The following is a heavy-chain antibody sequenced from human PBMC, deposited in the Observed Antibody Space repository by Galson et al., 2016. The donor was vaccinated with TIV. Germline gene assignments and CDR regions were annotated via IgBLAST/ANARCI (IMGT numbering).Heavy chain of an antibody. V-gene: IGHV3-30-3*01. CDR3: TRNGRGNWKYVDYFDY. CDR1: GFTFSSYT. CDR2: ISHDGNNK. D-gene: IGHD1-7*01. Sequence: SLRLSCAASGFTFSSYTFHWVRQTPGKGLEWVAIISHDGNNKDVADSVQGRFTISRDSSKNTVYLQMNNRRPEDTALYFCTRNGRGNWKYVDYFDYWGQGTLVTVSS. J-gene: IGHJ4*02.